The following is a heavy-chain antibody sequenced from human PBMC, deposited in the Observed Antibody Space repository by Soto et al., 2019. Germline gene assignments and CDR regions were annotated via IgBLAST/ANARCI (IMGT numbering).Heavy chain of an antibody. V-gene: IGHV1-8*01. Sequence: QVQLVQFGAEVKKPAASVKVSCKTSGYTFTSYDINWVRQATGQGLEWMGWMNPNSGNTGYARKFQGRVTMTRNTSISTAYMELSSLRSEDTAVYYRAREGYSSGFVRGFDSLGQGTLVTVSA. J-gene: IGHJ4*02. CDR3: AREGYSSGFVRGFDS. CDR2: MNPNSGNT. D-gene: IGHD6-19*01. CDR1: GYTFTSYD.